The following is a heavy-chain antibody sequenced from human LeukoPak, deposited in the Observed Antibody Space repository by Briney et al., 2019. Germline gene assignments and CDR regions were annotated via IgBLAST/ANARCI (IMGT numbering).Heavy chain of an antibody. V-gene: IGHV3-23*01. CDR1: GFIFSDHT. D-gene: IGHD4-23*01. Sequence: PGGSLRLSCAASGFIFSDHTMMWVRRAPGKGLQWVATFTAYGGTYYAASVKGRFAISRDNSRDTVSLYMNSLRVEDTAMYYCAKGSTGGKVDWFDPWGPGTLVTVSS. CDR3: AKGSTGGKVDWFDP. J-gene: IGHJ5*02. CDR2: FTAYGGT.